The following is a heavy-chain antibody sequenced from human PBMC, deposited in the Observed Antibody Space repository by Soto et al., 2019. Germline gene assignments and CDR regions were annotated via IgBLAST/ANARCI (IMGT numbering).Heavy chain of an antibody. D-gene: IGHD3-3*01. CDR2: INEDESNT. CDR1: GFTFSNYW. J-gene: IGHJ4*02. V-gene: IGHV3-74*01. Sequence: EVQLVESGGGLVQPGGSLRLSCATSGFTFSNYWMHWVRQAPGKGPVWVSRINEDESNTNYADSVKGRFTISRDNAKNTLYRQMNSLRAEDTAVYYCARGLFLYYWGQGTRVTVSS. CDR3: ARGLFLYY.